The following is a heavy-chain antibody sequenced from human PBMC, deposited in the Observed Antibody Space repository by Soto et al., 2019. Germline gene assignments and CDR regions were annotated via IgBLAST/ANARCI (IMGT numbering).Heavy chain of an antibody. V-gene: IGHV3-23*01. J-gene: IGHJ4*02. CDR3: ANEWLAVRGEPPTD. Sequence: EVQLLESGGGLVQPGGSLRLSCAASGFTFSSYAMSWVRQAPGKGLEWVSAISGSGGSTYYADSVKGRFTISRDNSKNTVYLQMNSLRAEDTAVYYCANEWLAVRGEPPTDWGQGTLVTVSS. D-gene: IGHD3-10*01. CDR2: ISGSGGST. CDR1: GFTFSSYA.